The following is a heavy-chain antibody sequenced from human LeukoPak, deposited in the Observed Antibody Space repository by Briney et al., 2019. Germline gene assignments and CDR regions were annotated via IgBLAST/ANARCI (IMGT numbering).Heavy chain of an antibody. D-gene: IGHD1-26*01. CDR3: ARVLYSGSYSFDY. V-gene: IGHV3-66*01. J-gene: IGHJ4*02. CDR2: IYSGGTT. Sequence: VSGIYSGGTTYYADSVKGRFTISRDNSKNTLYLQMNSLRAEDTAVYYCARVLYSGSYSFDYWGQGSLVTVSS.